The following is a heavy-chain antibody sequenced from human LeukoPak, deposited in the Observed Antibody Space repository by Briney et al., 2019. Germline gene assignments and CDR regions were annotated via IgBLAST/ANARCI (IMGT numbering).Heavy chain of an antibody. CDR1: GYTFTSHH. CDR3: ARGRPTNLGGIY. CDR2: MNPDTGNI. D-gene: IGHD7-27*01. J-gene: IGHJ4*02. Sequence: ASVKVSCKASGYTFTSHHINWVRQAAGQGFEWMGWMNPDTGNIVYAQKFQGRVTMTWDTSISTAYMELDSLRSEDTAVYYCARGRPTNLGGIYWGQGTLVIVSS. V-gene: IGHV1-8*01.